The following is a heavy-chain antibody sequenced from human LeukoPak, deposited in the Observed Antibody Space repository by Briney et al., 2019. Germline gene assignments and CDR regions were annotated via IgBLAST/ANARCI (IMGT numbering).Heavy chain of an antibody. CDR1: GGSFSGYY. D-gene: IGHD3-22*01. CDR2: IYYSGST. CDR3: ASYSSGYYRVDY. V-gene: IGHV4-39*01. Sequence: SETLSLTCAVYGGSFSGYYWGWIRQPPGKGLEWIGSIYYSGSTYYNPSLKSRVTISVDTSKNQFSLKLSSVTAADTAVYYCASYSSGYYRVDYWGQGTLVTVSS. J-gene: IGHJ4*02.